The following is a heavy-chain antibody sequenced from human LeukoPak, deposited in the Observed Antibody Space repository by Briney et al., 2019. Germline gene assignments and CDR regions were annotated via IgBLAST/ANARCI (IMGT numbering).Heavy chain of an antibody. CDR1: GFTLSNAW. CDR2: ISGSGGST. J-gene: IGHJ4*02. CDR3: AKSRGGGARD. D-gene: IGHD3-16*01. Sequence: GGSLRLSCAASGFTLSNAWMNWVRQAPGKGLEWVSAISGSGGSTYYADSVKGRFTISRDNSKNTLYLQMNSLRAEDTAVYYCAKSRGGGARDWGQGTLVTVSS. V-gene: IGHV3-23*01.